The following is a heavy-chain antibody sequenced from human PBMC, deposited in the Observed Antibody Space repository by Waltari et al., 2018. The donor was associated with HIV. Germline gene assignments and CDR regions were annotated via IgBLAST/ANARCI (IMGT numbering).Heavy chain of an antibody. V-gene: IGHV4-34*01. CDR3: ARARYCSSTRCYTKGRRNSFYYYALDV. CDR2: INHRGST. J-gene: IGHJ6*02. CDR1: GGSFSGYY. Sequence: QVQLQQWGAGLLKPSETLSLTCAVYGGSFSGYYWSWIRPPPGKGVEWIGEINHRGSTNYNPSLKSRVIISVDTSMNQFSLKLSSGTAADTAVYYCARARYCSSTRCYTKGRRNSFYYYALDVWGQGTTVTVSS. D-gene: IGHD2-2*02.